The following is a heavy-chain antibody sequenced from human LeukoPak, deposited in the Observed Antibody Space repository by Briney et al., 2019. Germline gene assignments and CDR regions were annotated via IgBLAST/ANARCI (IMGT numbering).Heavy chain of an antibody. V-gene: IGHV3-7*01. J-gene: IGHJ4*02. D-gene: IGHD3-10*01. CDR2: IKPDGSEI. CDR3: AKDKSMVRELDY. CDR1: GFSFSRYW. Sequence: GGSLRLSCEASGFSFSRYWMSWVRQAPVRGLEWVANIKPDGSEIYYVDSVKGRFTISRDNSKNTLFLQMNNLRAEDTAVYYCAKDKSMVRELDYWGQGTLVTVSS.